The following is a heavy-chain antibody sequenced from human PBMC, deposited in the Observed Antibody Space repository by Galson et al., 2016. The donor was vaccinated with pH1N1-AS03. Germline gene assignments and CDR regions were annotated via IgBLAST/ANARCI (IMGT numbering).Heavy chain of an antibody. CDR1: GFTFSSYS. D-gene: IGHD3-10*01. J-gene: IGHJ4*02. V-gene: IGHV3-21*01. CDR2: ISSRSSDI. Sequence: SLRLSCAASGFTFSSYSVNWVRQAPGKGLEWVSSISSRSSDIYYAESVKGRFTISRDNARRSLYLQMNSLTADDTAVYYCARTRGVLRSSGEMLSYFDYWGLGSLVTVSS. CDR3: ARTRGVLRSSGEMLSYFDY.